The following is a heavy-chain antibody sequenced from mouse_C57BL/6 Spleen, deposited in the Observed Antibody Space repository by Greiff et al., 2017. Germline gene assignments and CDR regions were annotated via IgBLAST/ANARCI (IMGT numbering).Heavy chain of an antibody. CDR3: TRKALYYDYDYWYFDV. V-gene: IGHV1-15*01. J-gene: IGHJ1*03. D-gene: IGHD2-4*01. CDR1: GYTFTDYE. Sequence: VKLQESGAELVRPGASVTLSCKASGYTFTDYEMHWVKQTPVHGLEWIGAIDPETGGTAYNQKFKGKAILTADKSSSTAYMELRSLTSEDSAVYYCTRKALYYDYDYWYFDVWGTGTTVTVSS. CDR2: IDPETGGT.